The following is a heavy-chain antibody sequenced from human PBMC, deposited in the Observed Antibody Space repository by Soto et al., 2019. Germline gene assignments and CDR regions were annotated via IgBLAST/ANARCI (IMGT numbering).Heavy chain of an antibody. D-gene: IGHD4-17*01. CDR2: ISAYNGNT. CDR1: GYTFTNDG. Sequence: QVQLVQSGAEVKKPGASVKVSCKASGYTFTNDGISWVRQAPGQGLEWVGWISAYNGNTNYAQNLQDRVTMTTDTSTSTAYMELRSLRSDDTATYYCARLTDYGDYEYFDYWGQGTLVTVSS. V-gene: IGHV1-18*01. J-gene: IGHJ4*02. CDR3: ARLTDYGDYEYFDY.